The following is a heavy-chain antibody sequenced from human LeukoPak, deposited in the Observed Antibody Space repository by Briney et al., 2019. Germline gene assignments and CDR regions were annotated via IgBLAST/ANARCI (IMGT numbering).Heavy chain of an antibody. Sequence: GGSLRLSCAASGFTFSSYSMNWVRQAPGKGLEWVSSISSSSSYIYYADSVKGRFTISRDNAKNSLYLQMNSLRAEDTAVYYCARDSTDYDFWSGPGNMDVWGQGTTVTVSS. V-gene: IGHV3-21*01. D-gene: IGHD3-3*01. CDR2: ISSSSSYI. CDR1: GFTFSSYS. J-gene: IGHJ6*02. CDR3: ARDSTDYDFWSGPGNMDV.